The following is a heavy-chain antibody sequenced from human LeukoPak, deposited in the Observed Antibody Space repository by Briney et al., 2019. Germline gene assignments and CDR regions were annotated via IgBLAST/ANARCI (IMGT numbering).Heavy chain of an antibody. J-gene: IGHJ5*02. CDR2: IDASGGST. Sequence: ETLSLTCTVSGGSISGHYWTWVRQAPGKGLEWVSSIDASGGSTYYADSVKGRFTISRDNSKNTLFLQMSSLRAEDTAVYYCAKGSGSGWYGWFAPWGQGTLVTVSS. V-gene: IGHV3-23*01. D-gene: IGHD6-19*01. CDR3: AKGSGSGWYGWFAP. CDR1: GGSISGHY.